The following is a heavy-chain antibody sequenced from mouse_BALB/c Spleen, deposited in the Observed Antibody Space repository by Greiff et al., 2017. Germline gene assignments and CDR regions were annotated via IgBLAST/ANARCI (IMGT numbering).Heavy chain of an antibody. D-gene: IGHD3-2*01. CDR2: ISYSGST. V-gene: IGHV3-8*02. CDR1: GDSITSGY. CDR3: ASLDSSGLHYYAMDY. Sequence: EVKLEESGPSLVKPSQTLSLTCSVTGDSITSGYWNWIRKFPGNKLEYMGYISYSGSTYYNPSLKSRISITRDTSKNQYYLQLNSVTTEDTATYYCASLDSSGLHYYAMDYWGQGTSVTVSS. J-gene: IGHJ4*01.